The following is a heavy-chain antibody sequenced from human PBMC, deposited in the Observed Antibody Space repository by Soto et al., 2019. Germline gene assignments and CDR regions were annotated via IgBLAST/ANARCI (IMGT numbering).Heavy chain of an antibody. CDR1: GYSISSGYY. Sequence: PSETLSLTCAVSGYSISSGYYWGWIRQPPGKGLEWIGGIYHSGSTYYNPSLKSRVTISVDTSKNQFSLKLSSVTAADTAVYYCAREQLRPCYGMDVWGQGTTVTVSS. CDR2: IYHSGST. J-gene: IGHJ6*02. V-gene: IGHV4-38-2*02. D-gene: IGHD3-16*01. CDR3: AREQLRPCYGMDV.